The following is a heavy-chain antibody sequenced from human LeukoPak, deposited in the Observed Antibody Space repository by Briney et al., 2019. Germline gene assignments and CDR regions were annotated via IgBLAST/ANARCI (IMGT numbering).Heavy chain of an antibody. CDR1: GGSVSSGSYY. J-gene: IGHJ4*02. V-gene: IGHV4-61*01. D-gene: IGHD1-26*01. Sequence: PSETLSLTCTVSGGSVSSGSYYWSWIRQSPGKGLEWIGNDYFGGNTHDNPSLKSRVTMSLDTSKNQFSLRLNSVTAADTAVYYCAREGIVGARPFFDYWGQGSLVTVSS. CDR2: DYFGGNT. CDR3: AREGIVGARPFFDY.